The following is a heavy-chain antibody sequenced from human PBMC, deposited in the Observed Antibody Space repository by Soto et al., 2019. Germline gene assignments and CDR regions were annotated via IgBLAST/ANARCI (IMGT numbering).Heavy chain of an antibody. Sequence: ASVKVSCKASGYTFTSYAMHWVRQAPGQRLEWMGWINAGNGNTKYSQKFQGRVTITRDTSASTAYMELSSLRSEDTAVYYCARAGSSGYYSDYWGQGTLVTVSS. V-gene: IGHV1-3*01. D-gene: IGHD3-22*01. CDR2: INAGNGNT. J-gene: IGHJ4*02. CDR1: GYTFTSYA. CDR3: ARAGSSGYYSDY.